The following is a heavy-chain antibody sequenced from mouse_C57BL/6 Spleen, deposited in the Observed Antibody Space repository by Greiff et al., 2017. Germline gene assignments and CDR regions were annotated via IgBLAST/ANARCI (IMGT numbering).Heavy chain of an antibody. CDR3: ARDHAGYAMDY. J-gene: IGHJ4*01. CDR2: INYDGSST. Sequence: DVQLVESEGGLVQPGSSMKLSCTASGFTFSDYYMAWVRQVPEKGLEWVANINYDGSSTYYLDSLKSRFIISRDNAKNILYLQMSSLKSEDTATYYCARDHAGYAMDYWGQGTSVTVSS. CDR1: GFTFSDYY. V-gene: IGHV5-16*01.